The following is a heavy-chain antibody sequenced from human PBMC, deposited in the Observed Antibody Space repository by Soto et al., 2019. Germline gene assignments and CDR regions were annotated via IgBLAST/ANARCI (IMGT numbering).Heavy chain of an antibody. J-gene: IGHJ6*02. CDR3: ARALGDGYNSYYYYGMDV. V-gene: IGHV3-21*01. CDR2: ISSSSSYI. CDR1: GFTFSGYS. D-gene: IGHD5-12*01. Sequence: GGSLRLSCAASGFTFSGYSMNWVRHAPGKGLEWVSSISSSSSYIYYADSVKGRSTISRDNAKNSLYLQMNSLRAEDTAVYYCARALGDGYNSYYYYGMDVWGQGTTVTVSS.